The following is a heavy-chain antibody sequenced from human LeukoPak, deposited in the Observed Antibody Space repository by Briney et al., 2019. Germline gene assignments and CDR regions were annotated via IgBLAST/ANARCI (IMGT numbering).Heavy chain of an antibody. J-gene: IGHJ4*02. V-gene: IGHV3-23*01. CDR1: GFTFMKYA. CDR3: AKGAYDYVEMGYFES. Sequence: GGSLRLSCAASGFTFMKYAMNWVRQAPGKGLDWVSFFIGSSGSIDYADSVKGRFTISRDTSKNTVFLQMNSLRAEDTAIYYCAKGAYDYVEMGYFESWGQRSLGTVSS. CDR2: FIGSSGSI. D-gene: IGHD5-12*01.